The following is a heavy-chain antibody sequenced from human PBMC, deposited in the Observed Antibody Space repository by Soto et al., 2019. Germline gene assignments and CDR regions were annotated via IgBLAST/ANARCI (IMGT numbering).Heavy chain of an antibody. CDR1: GFTVSSYA. CDR3: ARGHRVGATTKAFDY. Sequence: QVQLVESGGGVVQPGRSLRLSCAASGFTVSSYAMHWVRQAPGKGLEWVAVISYDGSNKYYADSVKGRFTISRDNSKNTLYLQMNSLRAEDTDVYYCARGHRVGATTKAFDYWGQGTLVTVSS. CDR2: ISYDGSNK. J-gene: IGHJ4*02. V-gene: IGHV3-30-3*01. D-gene: IGHD1-26*01.